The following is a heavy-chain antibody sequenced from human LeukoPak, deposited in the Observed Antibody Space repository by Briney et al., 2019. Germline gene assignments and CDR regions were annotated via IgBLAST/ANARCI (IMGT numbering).Heavy chain of an antibody. CDR2: ISSSGSTI. D-gene: IGHD1-26*01. V-gene: IGHV3-48*03. Sequence: GGSLRLSCAASGFTFSSYEMNWVRQAPGKGLEWVSYISSSGSTIYYADSVKDRFTISRDNAKNSLYLQMNSLRAEDTAVYYCARDPYSGSYGNYYYYFMDVWGKGTTVTISS. J-gene: IGHJ6*03. CDR1: GFTFSSYE. CDR3: ARDPYSGSYGNYYYYFMDV.